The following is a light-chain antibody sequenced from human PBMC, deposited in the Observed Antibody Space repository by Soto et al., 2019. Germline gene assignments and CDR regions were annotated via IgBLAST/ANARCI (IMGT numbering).Light chain of an antibody. CDR1: SSDVGAYDA. Sequence: QSALAQPASVSGSPGQSITISCTGTSSDVGAYDAVSWYQQHPGKAPPVIIYRGTKRPSGVSTRFSGSVSGNTASLTVSGLQAEDEAEYFFCSSAPESTYVFGTGTKLTVL. CDR3: CSSAPESTYV. CDR2: RGT. J-gene: IGLJ1*01. V-gene: IGLV2-23*01.